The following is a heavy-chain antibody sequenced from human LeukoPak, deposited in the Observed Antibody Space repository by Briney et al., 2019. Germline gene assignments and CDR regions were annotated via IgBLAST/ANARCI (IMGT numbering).Heavy chain of an antibody. CDR2: ISSNGGST. V-gene: IGHV3-64*01. Sequence: TGGSLRLSCAASGFTFSIYAMHWVRQAPGKGLEYVSAISSNGGSTYYANSVKGRFTISRDNSKNTLYLQMGSLRAEDMAVYYCARSDSGSHDYWGQGTLVTVSS. D-gene: IGHD1-26*01. CDR1: GFTFSIYA. CDR3: ARSDSGSHDY. J-gene: IGHJ4*02.